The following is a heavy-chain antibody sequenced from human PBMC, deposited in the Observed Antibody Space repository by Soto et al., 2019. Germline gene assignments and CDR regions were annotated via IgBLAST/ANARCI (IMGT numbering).Heavy chain of an antibody. D-gene: IGHD5-18*01. J-gene: IGHJ4*02. Sequence: SETLSLTCTVSGGSISSSSYYWGWIRQPPGKGLEWIGSIYYSGSTYYNPSLKSRVTISVDTSKNQFSLKLSSVTAADTAVYYCARLGYSYGGGYYWGQGXLVTVYS. CDR2: IYYSGST. CDR1: GGSISSSSYY. V-gene: IGHV4-39*01. CDR3: ARLGYSYGGGYY.